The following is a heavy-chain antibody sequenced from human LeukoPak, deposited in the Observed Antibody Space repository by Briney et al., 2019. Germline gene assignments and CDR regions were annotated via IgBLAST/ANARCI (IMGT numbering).Heavy chain of an antibody. CDR3: ARDGGSGSYRFDY. Sequence: TVKVSCKASGYTFTSYGISWVRQAPGQGLEWMGRIIPILGIANYAQKFQGRVTITADKSTSTAYMELSSLRSEDTAVYYCARDGGSGSYRFDYWGQGTLVTVSS. J-gene: IGHJ4*02. D-gene: IGHD3-10*01. V-gene: IGHV1-69*04. CDR1: GYTFTSYG. CDR2: IIPILGIA.